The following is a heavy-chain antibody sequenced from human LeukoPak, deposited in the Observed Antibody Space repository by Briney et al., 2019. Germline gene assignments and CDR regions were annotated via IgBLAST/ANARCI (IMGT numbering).Heavy chain of an antibody. CDR3: AKAYEAYCGGDCYSFFDY. Sequence: PGGSLRLSCAASGFTFNSYGMHWARQAPGKGLEWVAIISYDGSNKDYAESVKGRFTISRDNSKNTVNLQMNSLRAEDTAVYYCAKAYEAYCGGDCYSFFDYWGQGTLVTVSS. CDR1: GFTFNSYG. CDR2: ISYDGSNK. D-gene: IGHD2-21*02. J-gene: IGHJ4*02. V-gene: IGHV3-30*18.